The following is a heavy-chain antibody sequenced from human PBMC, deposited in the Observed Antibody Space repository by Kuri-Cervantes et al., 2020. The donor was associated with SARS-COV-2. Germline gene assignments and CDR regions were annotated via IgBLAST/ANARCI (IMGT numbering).Heavy chain of an antibody. CDR2: TYFRSKWYN. CDR3: ARGKTMVRGENYYYMDV. J-gene: IGHJ6*03. D-gene: IGHD3-10*01. V-gene: IGHV6-1*01. Sequence: LRLSCAISGDSVSSNSAGWNWIRQSPSRGLEWLGRTYFRSKWYNDYAVSVKSRITINPDTSKKQFSLQLNSVTPEDTAVYYCARGKTMVRGENYYYMDVWGKGTTVTVSS. CDR1: GDSVSSNSAG.